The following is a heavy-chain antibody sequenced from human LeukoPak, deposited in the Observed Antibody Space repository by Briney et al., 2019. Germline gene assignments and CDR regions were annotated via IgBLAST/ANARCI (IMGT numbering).Heavy chain of an antibody. CDR1: GFTFSSYG. D-gene: IGHD5-12*01. CDR2: INNDGSST. J-gene: IGHJ3*02. CDR3: ARDYLCAFDI. V-gene: IGHV3-74*01. Sequence: GGSLRLSCAASGFTFSSYGMHWVRQGPGKGLVWVSRINNDGSSTSNADSVKGRFTISRDNAKNTLYLQMNSLRAEDTAVYYCARDYLCAFDIWGQGTWSPSLQ.